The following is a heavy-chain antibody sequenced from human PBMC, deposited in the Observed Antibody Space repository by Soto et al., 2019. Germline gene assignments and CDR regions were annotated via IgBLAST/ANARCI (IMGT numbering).Heavy chain of an antibody. V-gene: IGHV5-10-1*01. J-gene: IGHJ5*02. CDR1: GYSFTSYW. CDR3: ARTWDDYDYVWGSFKRFDP. Sequence: GESLKISCKGSGYSFTSYWISWVRQMPGKGLEWMGRIDPSDSYTNYSPSFQGHVTISADKSISTAYLQWSSLKASDTAMYYCARTWDDYDYVWGSFKRFDPWGQGTLVTVSS. D-gene: IGHD3-16*01. CDR2: IDPSDSYT.